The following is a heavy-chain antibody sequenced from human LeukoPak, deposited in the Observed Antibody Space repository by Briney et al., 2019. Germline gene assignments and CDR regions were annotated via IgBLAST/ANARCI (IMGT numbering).Heavy chain of an antibody. CDR1: GFTFSSYW. CDR2: IKQDGSEK. CDR3: ARDRYPAAREFDY. D-gene: IGHD2-2*01. Sequence: PGGSLRLSCAASGFTFSSYWMSWVRQAPGKGLEWVANIKQDGSEKYYVDSVKGRFTISRDNAKNTLYLQMNNLRAEDTAIYYCARDRYPAAREFDYWGQGTLVTVSS. J-gene: IGHJ4*02. V-gene: IGHV3-7*01.